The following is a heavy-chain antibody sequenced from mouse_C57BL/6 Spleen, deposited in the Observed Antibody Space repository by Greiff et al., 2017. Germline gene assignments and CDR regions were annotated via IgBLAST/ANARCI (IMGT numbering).Heavy chain of an antibody. Sequence: QVQLQQPGAELVRPGSSVKLSCKASGYTFTSYWMHWVKQRPIQGLEWIGNIDPSDSETHYNQKFKDKATLTVDKSSSTAYMQLSSLTSEDSAVYYCAIGYYSNYVGYAMDYWGQGTSVTVSS. CDR3: AIGYYSNYVGYAMDY. CDR1: GYTFTSYW. D-gene: IGHD2-5*01. V-gene: IGHV1-52*01. CDR2: IDPSDSET. J-gene: IGHJ4*01.